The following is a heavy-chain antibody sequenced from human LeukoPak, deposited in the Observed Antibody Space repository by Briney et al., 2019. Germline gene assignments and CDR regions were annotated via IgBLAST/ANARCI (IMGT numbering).Heavy chain of an antibody. V-gene: IGHV4-39*01. J-gene: IGHJ3*02. Sequence: SETLSLTCTVSGGSISSSSYYWGWIRQPPGKGLEWIGSIYYSGSTYYNPSLKSRVTISVDTSKNQFSLKLSSVTAADTAVYYCARQNPRRNAFDIWGQGTMVTVSS. CDR1: GGSISSSSYY. CDR3: ARQNPRRNAFDI. CDR2: IYYSGST.